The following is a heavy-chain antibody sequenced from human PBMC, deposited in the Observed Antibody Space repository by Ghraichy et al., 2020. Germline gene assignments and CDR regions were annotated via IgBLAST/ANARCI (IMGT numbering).Heavy chain of an antibody. CDR1: GFTFSSYS. D-gene: IGHD4-11*01. V-gene: IGHV3-21*01. CDR3: ATTADYLYFDY. Sequence: GESLNISCAASGFTFSSYSMNWVRQAPGKGLEWVSSISSRSDYIYYADSLKGRFTVSRDNADNSLFLQMNSLRAKDTAVYYCATTADYLYFDYWGQGTLVTVSS. CDR2: ISSRSDYI. J-gene: IGHJ4*02.